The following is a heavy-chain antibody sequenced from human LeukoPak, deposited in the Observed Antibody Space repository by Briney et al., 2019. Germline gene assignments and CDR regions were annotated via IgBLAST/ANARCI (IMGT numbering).Heavy chain of an antibody. CDR3: AKEQLAATRTFDY. CDR2: ISYDGSNK. D-gene: IGHD6-13*01. V-gene: IGHV3-30*18. CDR1: GFTFSSYG. J-gene: IGHJ4*02. Sequence: PGGSLRLSCAASGFTFSSYGMDWVRQAPGKGLEWLAVISYDGSNKYYADSVKGRFTISRDNSKNTLYLQMNSLRAEDTAVYYCAKEQLAATRTFDYWGQGTLVTVSS.